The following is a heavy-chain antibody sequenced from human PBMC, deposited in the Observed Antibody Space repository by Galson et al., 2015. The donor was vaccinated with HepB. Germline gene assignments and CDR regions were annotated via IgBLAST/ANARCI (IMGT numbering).Heavy chain of an antibody. CDR1: GYTFTSYY. J-gene: IGHJ4*02. D-gene: IGHD6-13*01. CDR2: INPSGGST. CDR3: ARDIPIAAAGTVGVPRGN. V-gene: IGHV1-46*01. Sequence: SVKVSCKASGYTFTSYYMHWVRQAPGQGLEWMGIINPSGGSTSYAQKFQGRVTMTRDTSTSTVYMELSSLRSEDTAVYYCARDIPIAAAGTVGVPRGNWGQGTLVTVSS.